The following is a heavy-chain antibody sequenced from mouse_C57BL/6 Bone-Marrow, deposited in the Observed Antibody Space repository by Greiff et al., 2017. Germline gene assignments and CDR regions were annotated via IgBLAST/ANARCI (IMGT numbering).Heavy chain of an antibody. CDR3: ASHNFFAY. CDR1: GYTFTSYG. J-gene: IGHJ3*01. D-gene: IGHD1-3*01. V-gene: IGHV1-81*01. CDR2: IYPSSGNT. Sequence: QVQLQQSGAELARPGASVKLSCKASGYTFTSYGISWVKQRPGQGLEWIGEIYPSSGNTYYNEKFKSQATLTADISSSTAYMDRRSLTSEDTAVYVCASHNFFAYWGQGTLVTVSA.